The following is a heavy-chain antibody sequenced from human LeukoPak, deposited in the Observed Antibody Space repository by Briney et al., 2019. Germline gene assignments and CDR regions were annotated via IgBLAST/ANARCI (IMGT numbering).Heavy chain of an antibody. CDR1: GYSFTSYW. CDR3: ARLGGYGDYDLNWFDP. J-gene: IGHJ5*02. D-gene: IGHD4-17*01. CDR2: IYPGDSDT. V-gene: IGHV5-51*01. Sequence: GESLKISCKGSGYSFTSYWVGWVRQMPGKGLEWMGIIYPGDSDTRYSPSFQGQVTISADKSISTAYLQWSSLKASDTAMYYCARLGGYGDYDLNWFDPWGQGTLVTVSS.